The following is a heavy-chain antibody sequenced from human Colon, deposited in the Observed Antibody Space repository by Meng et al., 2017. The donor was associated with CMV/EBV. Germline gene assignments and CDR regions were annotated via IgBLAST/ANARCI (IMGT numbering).Heavy chain of an antibody. CDR3: VRDQRVVRNWFDP. V-gene: IGHV3-74*01. D-gene: IGHD2-2*01. CDR1: GFTFSSYW. J-gene: IGHJ5*02. CDR2: INVDGSYT. Sequence: GESLKISCAASGFTFSSYWMHWVRQAPGKGLVWVSRINVDGSYTSYADSVKGRFTISRDNAKNTLYLQMNSLRAEVTAVYYCVRDQRVVRNWFDPWGQGTLVTVSS.